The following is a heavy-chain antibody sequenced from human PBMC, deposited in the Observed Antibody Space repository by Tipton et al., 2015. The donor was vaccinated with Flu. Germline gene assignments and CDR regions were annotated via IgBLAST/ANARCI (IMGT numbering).Heavy chain of an antibody. CDR3: ARHHRWLGYFES. CDR1: GVSLGTSGYY. CDR2: IFYSGST. Sequence: TLSLTCSVSGVSLGTSGYYWSWIRQLPGKGLEWIGYIFYSGSTNYSPSLKSRVTMSVDTSKSQISLKSIFVTAADTAVYYCARHHRWLGYFESWGLGTLVTVSS. J-gene: IGHJ4*02. D-gene: IGHD3-9*01. V-gene: IGHV4-61*08.